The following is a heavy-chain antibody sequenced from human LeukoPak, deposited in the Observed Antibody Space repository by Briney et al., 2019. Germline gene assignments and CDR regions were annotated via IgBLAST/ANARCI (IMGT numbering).Heavy chain of an antibody. V-gene: IGHV3-23*01. D-gene: IGHD3-9*01. CDR3: AKGGHDILTGYYRQFDY. CDR1: GFSFSNHA. Sequence: GGSLRLSCAASGFSFSNHAMSWVRQAPGKGLEWVSAISGSGGSTYYADSVKGRFTISRDNSKNTLYLQMNGLRAEDTAVYYCAKGGHDILTGYYRQFDYWGQGTLVTVSS. CDR2: ISGSGGST. J-gene: IGHJ4*02.